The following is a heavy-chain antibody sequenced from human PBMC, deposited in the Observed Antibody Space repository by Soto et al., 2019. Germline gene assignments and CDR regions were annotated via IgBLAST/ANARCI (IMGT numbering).Heavy chain of an antibody. V-gene: IGHV4-59*01. D-gene: IGHD3-10*01. J-gene: IGHJ6*02. CDR1: GGSISSYY. CDR2: IYYSGST. Sequence: PSETLSLTCTVSGGSISSYYWSWIRQPPGKGLEWIGYIYYSGSTNYNPSLKSRVTISVDTSKNQFSLKLSSVTAADTAVYYCARVWGRWFGENYPRGDYYYYGMDVWGQGTTVTVSS. CDR3: ARVWGRWFGENYPRGDYYYYGMDV.